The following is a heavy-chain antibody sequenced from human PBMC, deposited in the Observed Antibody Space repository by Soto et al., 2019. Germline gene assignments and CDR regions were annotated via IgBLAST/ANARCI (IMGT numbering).Heavy chain of an antibody. CDR2: IVVGSGNT. CDR3: AADSSGSGSRILYYYYYYGMDV. D-gene: IGHD3-10*01. J-gene: IGHJ6*02. CDR1: GFTFTSSA. Sequence: ASVKVSCKASGFTFTSSAMQWVRQARGQRLEWIGWIVVGSGNTNYAQKFQERVTITRDMSTSTAYMELSSLRSEDTAVYYCAADSSGSGSRILYYYYYYGMDVWGQGTTVTVSS. V-gene: IGHV1-58*02.